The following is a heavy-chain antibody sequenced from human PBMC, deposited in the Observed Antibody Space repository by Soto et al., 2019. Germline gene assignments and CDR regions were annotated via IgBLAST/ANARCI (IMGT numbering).Heavy chain of an antibody. V-gene: IGHV5-51*03. CDR1: GYSFTKYW. CDR3: ARLRSPQYFYYGMDV. J-gene: IGHJ6*02. CDR2: IYPDDSDI. D-gene: IGHD2-2*01. Sequence: EVQLVQSGAEVKKPGESLKISCKVSGYSFTKYWIGWVRQMPGKGLEWMGIIYPDDSDIRYSPSFQGQVTISADKSISTAYLQWSSLKASDSARYYCARLRSPQYFYYGMDVWGQGTTVTVSS.